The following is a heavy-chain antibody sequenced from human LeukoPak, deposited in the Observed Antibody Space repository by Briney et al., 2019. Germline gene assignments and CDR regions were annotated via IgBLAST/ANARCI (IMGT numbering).Heavy chain of an antibody. V-gene: IGHV3-30-3*01. CDR3: AKGDDGVVVTPGDV. D-gene: IGHD3-22*01. J-gene: IGHJ6*02. CDR2: ISYDGSNK. Sequence: PGGSLRLSCAASGFTFSSYAMHWVRQAPGKGLEWVAVISYDGSNKYYADSVKGRFTISRDNSKNTLYLQMNSLRAEDTAVYYCAKGDDGVVVTPGDVWGQGTTVTVSS. CDR1: GFTFSSYA.